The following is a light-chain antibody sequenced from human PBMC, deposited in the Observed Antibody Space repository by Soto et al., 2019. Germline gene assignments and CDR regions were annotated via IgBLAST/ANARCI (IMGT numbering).Light chain of an antibody. V-gene: IGKV1-6*01. Sequence: IQMTQSPSSLSASVGDRVTITCRASQGVRDDVGWYQQKPGKAPKLLIYSASTLQSGVPSRFSGSGSGTDFTLTISCLQPEDFATYYCLQESNYPLTFGGGTKEDIK. CDR2: SAS. CDR1: QGVRDD. CDR3: LQESNYPLT. J-gene: IGKJ4*01.